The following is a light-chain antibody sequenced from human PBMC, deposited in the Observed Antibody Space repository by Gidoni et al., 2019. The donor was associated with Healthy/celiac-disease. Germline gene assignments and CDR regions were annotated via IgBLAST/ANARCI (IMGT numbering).Light chain of an antibody. Sequence: DIVMTQSPATLSVSPGERATLSCRASQSVSSNLAWYQQKPGQAPRRLIYGASTRATGIPARVSGSGSGTEVTLTISSLQSEDFAVYYCQQYNNWPRTFXQXTKVEIK. CDR2: GAS. J-gene: IGKJ1*01. V-gene: IGKV3-15*01. CDR1: QSVSSN. CDR3: QQYNNWPRT.